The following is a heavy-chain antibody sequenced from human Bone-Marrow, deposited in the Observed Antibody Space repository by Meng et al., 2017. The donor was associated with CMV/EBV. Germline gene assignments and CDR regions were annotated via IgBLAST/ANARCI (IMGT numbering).Heavy chain of an antibody. D-gene: IGHD2-2*01. J-gene: IGHJ6*01. V-gene: IGHV4-39*06. Sequence: SETLSLTCTVSGGSISSSSYYWGWIRQPPGKGLEWIGSIYYSGSTYYNPSLKSRVTISVDTSKNQFTLKLSSVTAADTAVYYFARDDRVVPGRYYGMDVWGQGTTVTVSS. CDR2: IYYSGST. CDR1: GGSISSSSYY. CDR3: ARDDRVVPGRYYGMDV.